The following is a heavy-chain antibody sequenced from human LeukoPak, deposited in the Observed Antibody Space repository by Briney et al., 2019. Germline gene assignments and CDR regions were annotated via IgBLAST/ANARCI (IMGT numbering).Heavy chain of an antibody. CDR2: ISAGNGNT. D-gene: IGHD3-16*01. Sequence: ASVKISCTAFGYSFTNYAMHWVRQAPGQRLEWMGWISAGNGNTKYSQKFQGRVTITRDTSASTVYMDLSSLRSGDTAVYYCARGEIVITFGSSRPGDAFNIWGQGTMVTVSS. CDR1: GYSFTNYA. V-gene: IGHV1-3*01. CDR3: ARGEIVITFGSSRPGDAFNI. J-gene: IGHJ3*02.